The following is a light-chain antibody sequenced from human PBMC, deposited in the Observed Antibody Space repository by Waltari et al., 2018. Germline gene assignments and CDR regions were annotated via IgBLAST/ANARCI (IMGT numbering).Light chain of an antibody. J-gene: IGKJ5*01. CDR3: QQRYRWVT. V-gene: IGKV3-11*01. Sequence: EIVLTQSPATQSLSPGERATLSCRASQSVTTYVAWYQHKPGQAPRLLIYDASNRATGIPARFGGSGSGTDFTLTISSLEPEDFAIYYCQQRYRWVTFGQGTRLEIK. CDR2: DAS. CDR1: QSVTTY.